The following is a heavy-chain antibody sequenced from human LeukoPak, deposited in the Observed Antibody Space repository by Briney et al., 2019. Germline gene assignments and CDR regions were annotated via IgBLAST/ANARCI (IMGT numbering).Heavy chain of an antibody. V-gene: IGHV4-59*12. Sequence: SETLSLTCTVSGGSIRSYYWSWIRQSPGKGLEWIGYIYYSGSTNYNPSLKSRVTISVDTSKNQFSLKLSSVTAADTAVYYCARTQEAGYSSGYYYYYMDVWGKGTTVTISS. D-gene: IGHD6-19*01. J-gene: IGHJ6*03. CDR1: GGSIRSYY. CDR2: IYYSGST. CDR3: ARTQEAGYSSGYYYYYMDV.